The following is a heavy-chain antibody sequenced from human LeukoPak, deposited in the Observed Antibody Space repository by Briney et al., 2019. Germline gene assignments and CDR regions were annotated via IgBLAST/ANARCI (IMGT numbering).Heavy chain of an antibody. D-gene: IGHD1-26*01. Sequence: GGSLRLSCAASGFTVSSNYMSWVRQAPGKGLEWVSVIYSGGSTYYAASVKGRFSISRDNSKNTLYLQMNSLRAEDTAVYYCARDLREHGVFDIWGQGTMVTVSS. CDR3: ARDLREHGVFDI. CDR1: GFTVSSNY. V-gene: IGHV3-53*01. J-gene: IGHJ3*02. CDR2: IYSGGST.